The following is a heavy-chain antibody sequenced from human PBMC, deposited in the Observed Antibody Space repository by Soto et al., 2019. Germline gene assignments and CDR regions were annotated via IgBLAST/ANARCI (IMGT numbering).Heavy chain of an antibody. J-gene: IGHJ5*02. Sequence: QVLLVQSGAEVKKPGSSVKVSCKASGGTFSSYTISWVRQAPGQGLEWMGRIIPILGIANYAQKFQGRVTITADKSTSTAYMELSSLRSEDTAVYYCARSGSYSNWFDPWGQGTLVTVSS. V-gene: IGHV1-69*02. CDR2: IIPILGIA. D-gene: IGHD1-26*01. CDR1: GGTFSSYT. CDR3: ARSGSYSNWFDP.